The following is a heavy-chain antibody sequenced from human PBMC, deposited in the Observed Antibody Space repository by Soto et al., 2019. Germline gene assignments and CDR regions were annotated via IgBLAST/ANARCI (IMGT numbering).Heavy chain of an antibody. V-gene: IGHV3-23*01. CDR2: ISGTGYNT. Sequence: GGSLRLSCAASGFTFTSYAMNWVRLAPGKGLEWVSAISGTGYNTYYADSVKGRFTISRDNTKNTLYLQMNSLRAEGTAVYYCAKAGFSSSWSPTYFDYWGQGTLVTVSS. D-gene: IGHD6-13*01. CDR1: GFTFTSYA. CDR3: AKAGFSSSWSPTYFDY. J-gene: IGHJ4*02.